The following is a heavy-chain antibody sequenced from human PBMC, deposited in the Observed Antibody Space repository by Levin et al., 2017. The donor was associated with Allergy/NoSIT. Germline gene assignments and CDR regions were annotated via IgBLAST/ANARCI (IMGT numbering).Heavy chain of an antibody. J-gene: IGHJ3*02. CDR2: ISYDGSNK. D-gene: IGHD3-9*01. Sequence: PSQTLSLTCAASGFTFSSYGMHWVRQAPGKGLEWVAVISYDGSNKYYADSVKGRFTISRDNSKNTLYLQMNSLRAEDTAVYYCAKVYGEYDILDAFDIWGQGTMVTVSS. CDR1: GFTFSSYG. CDR3: AKVYGEYDILDAFDI. V-gene: IGHV3-30*18.